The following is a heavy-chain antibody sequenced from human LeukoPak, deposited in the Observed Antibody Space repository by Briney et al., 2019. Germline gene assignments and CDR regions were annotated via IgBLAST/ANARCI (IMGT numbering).Heavy chain of an antibody. CDR3: ARRPLGATTAFDY. D-gene: IGHD1-26*01. CDR1: GGSISSYY. V-gene: IGHV4-59*01. Sequence: SETLSLTCTVSGGSISSYYWSWIRQPPGKGLEWIGYIYYSGSTNYNPSLKSRVTISVDTSKNQFSLKLSSVTAADTAVYYCARRPLGATTAFDYWGQGTLVTVSS. CDR2: IYYSGST. J-gene: IGHJ4*02.